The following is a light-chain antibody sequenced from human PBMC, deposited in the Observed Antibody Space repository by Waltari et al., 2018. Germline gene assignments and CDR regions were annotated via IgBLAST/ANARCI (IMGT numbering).Light chain of an antibody. CDR3: CSRTGGYTSVV. J-gene: IGLJ3*02. Sequence: QSVLTHPRSVSGPPGHSVTSPCAGTSSGVGVYLHVSWLQQYSAKPPKHLIYDGANRRQGVPVRFSGARSRNSAFLAISRRRQDDAAVYFCCSRTGGYTSVVFGGGTKLTVL. CDR1: SSGVGVYLH. CDR2: DGA. V-gene: IGLV2-11*01.